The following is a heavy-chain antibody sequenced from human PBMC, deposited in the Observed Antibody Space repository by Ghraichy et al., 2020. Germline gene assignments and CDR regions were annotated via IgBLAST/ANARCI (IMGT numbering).Heavy chain of an antibody. D-gene: IGHD2-15*01. CDR2: IKSDGTDR. CDR3: AREYCRGGRCFFGTGGAHFDY. J-gene: IGHJ4*02. V-gene: IGHV3-74*01. Sequence: GESLNISCAASGFALNNYGMHWVRQAPGKGLLWVSRIKSDGTDRTYADSVKGRFTISRDNAKNTLYLQMNSLRDEDTAVYYCAREYCRGGRCFFGTGGAHFDYCGEGILVT. CDR1: GFALNNYG.